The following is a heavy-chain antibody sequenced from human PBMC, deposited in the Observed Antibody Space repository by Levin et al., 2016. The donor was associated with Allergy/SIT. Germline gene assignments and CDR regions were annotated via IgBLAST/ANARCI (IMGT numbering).Heavy chain of an antibody. CDR2: IRDDGTKS. CDR3: ARFVRGEFSLNYDMDV. J-gene: IGHJ6*02. CDR1: EFIFSLYD. V-gene: IGHV3-33*01. Sequence: GESLKISCAASEFIFSLYDMHWVRQAPGKGLEWVAAIRDDGTKSDYADSVKGRFTISRDNSKETLYLQMNSLRVEDTAVYYCARFVRGEFSLNYDMDVWGQGTTVTVSS. D-gene: IGHD3-10*02.